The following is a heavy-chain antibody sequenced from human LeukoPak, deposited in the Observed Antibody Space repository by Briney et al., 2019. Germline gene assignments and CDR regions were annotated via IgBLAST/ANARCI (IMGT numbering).Heavy chain of an antibody. Sequence: GGSLRLSCAASGFTFNTYAMHWVRQTPGKGLGWVAVISYDAAIKYYADSVKGRFTISRDNSKNTLYLQMNSLRAEDTAVYYCARGHRFLEWLGDYWGQGTLVTVS. V-gene: IGHV3-30*04. CDR1: GFTFNTYA. CDR2: ISYDAAIK. CDR3: ARGHRFLEWLGDY. J-gene: IGHJ4*02. D-gene: IGHD3-3*01.